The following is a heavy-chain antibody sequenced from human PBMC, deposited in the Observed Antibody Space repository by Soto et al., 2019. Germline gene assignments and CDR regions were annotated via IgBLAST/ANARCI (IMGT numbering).Heavy chain of an antibody. V-gene: IGHV3-23*01. J-gene: IGHJ4*02. CDR3: AKPGVVNYDFWSGYPNYFDY. CDR1: GFTFSSYA. Sequence: EVQLLESGGGLVQPGGSLRLSCAASGFTFSSYAMSWVRQAPGKGLEWVSAISGSGGSTYYADSVKGRFTISRDNPKNTLYLQMNSLRAEDTAVYYCAKPGVVNYDFWSGYPNYFDYWGQGTLVTVSS. D-gene: IGHD3-3*01. CDR2: ISGSGGST.